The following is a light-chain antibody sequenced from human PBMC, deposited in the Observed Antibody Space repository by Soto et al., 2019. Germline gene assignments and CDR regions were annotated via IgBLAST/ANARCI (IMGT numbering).Light chain of an antibody. Sequence: DIQMTQSPSSLSASVGDRVTITCRASQSIVTYLNWYLQKPGKAPKLLIYAASNLQSGVPSRFSGSGSGTDFTLTISSLQPEDFATYCCRQSYSTPPWTFGQGTKVEIK. J-gene: IGKJ1*01. V-gene: IGKV1-39*01. CDR3: RQSYSTPPWT. CDR2: AAS. CDR1: QSIVTY.